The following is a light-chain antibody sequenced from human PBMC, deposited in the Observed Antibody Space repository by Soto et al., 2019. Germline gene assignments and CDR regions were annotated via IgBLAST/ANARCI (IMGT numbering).Light chain of an antibody. V-gene: IGLV2-23*02. Sequence: QSVLTQPASVSGSPGQSITISCTGTSSDIGSYNLVSWYQQYPGTAPKLMIYDVSKRPSGVSNRFSGSKSGNTASLTISGRQAEDEDDYHCCSYAGSSTLVFGGGTKVTVL. CDR3: CSYAGSSTLV. CDR1: SSDIGSYNL. J-gene: IGLJ3*02. CDR2: DVS.